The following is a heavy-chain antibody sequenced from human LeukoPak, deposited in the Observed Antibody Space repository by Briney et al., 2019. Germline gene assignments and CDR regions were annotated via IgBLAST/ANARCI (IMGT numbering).Heavy chain of an antibody. J-gene: IGHJ4*02. CDR3: ATPALGRRLYYYDY. Sequence: GGSLRLSCAASGFTFSSACLSWVRQAPGKGLEWVGRIRTKSDGETVDYAAPVKGRFTISRDDSKNTLFLQMNSLKTEDTAVYYCATPALGRRLYYYDYWGQGTLVTVS. CDR1: GFTFSSAC. CDR2: IRTKSDGETV. D-gene: IGHD3-16*01. V-gene: IGHV3-15*07.